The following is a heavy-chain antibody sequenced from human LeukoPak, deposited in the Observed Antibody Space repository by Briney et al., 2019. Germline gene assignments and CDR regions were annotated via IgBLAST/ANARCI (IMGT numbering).Heavy chain of an antibody. CDR3: ARVSAGVIGMKDVFDI. Sequence: GGSLRLSCAASGFTFDDYAMHWVRQAPGKGLEWVSGISWNSGSIGYADSVKGRFTISRDNAKNSLYLQMNSLRAEDTAVYYCARVSAGVIGMKDVFDIWGQGTMVTVSS. D-gene: IGHD3-16*02. CDR1: GFTFDDYA. V-gene: IGHV3-9*01. CDR2: ISWNSGSI. J-gene: IGHJ3*02.